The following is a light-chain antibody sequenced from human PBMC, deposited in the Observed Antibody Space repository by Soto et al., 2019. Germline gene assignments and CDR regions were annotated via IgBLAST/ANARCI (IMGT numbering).Light chain of an antibody. J-gene: IGKJ2*03. CDR1: QSVSSN. V-gene: IGKV3-15*01. CDR2: GAS. Sequence: EIVMTQSPDTLSVSPGERATLSCRASQSVSSNLAWYQQKPGQAPRLLIYGASTRATGFPARFSGSGSGTEFTLTISSLQSEDFAVYYCQQRTNWPPFSFGQGTKLEVK. CDR3: QQRTNWPPFS.